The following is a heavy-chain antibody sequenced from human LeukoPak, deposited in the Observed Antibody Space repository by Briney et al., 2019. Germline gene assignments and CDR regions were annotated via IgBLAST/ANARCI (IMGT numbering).Heavy chain of an antibody. V-gene: IGHV4-34*01. D-gene: IGHD3-10*01. CDR3: ARHSGFSYYYGSGSRYYFDY. CDR2: INHSGST. J-gene: IGHJ4*02. Sequence: SETLSLTCAVYGGSFSGYYWSWIRRPPGKGLEWIGEINHSGSTNYNPPLKSRVTISVDTSKNQFSLKLSSVTAADTAVYYCARHSGFSYYYGSGSRYYFDYWGQGTLVTVSS. CDR1: GGSFSGYY.